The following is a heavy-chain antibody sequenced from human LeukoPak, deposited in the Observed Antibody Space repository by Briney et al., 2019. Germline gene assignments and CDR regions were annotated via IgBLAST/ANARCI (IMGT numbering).Heavy chain of an antibody. D-gene: IGHD3-9*01. J-gene: IGHJ6*02. V-gene: IGHV4-39*01. CDR2: IYHSGST. CDR1: GGSISSSSHY. CDR3: ARVRMTGYYNYYYYGMDV. Sequence: SETLSLTCNVSGGSISSSSHYWGWIRQPPGKGLEWIGSIYHSGSTYYNPSLKSRVTISVDTSKNQFSLKLSSVTAADTAVFYCARVRMTGYYNYYYYGMDVWGQGTTVTVSS.